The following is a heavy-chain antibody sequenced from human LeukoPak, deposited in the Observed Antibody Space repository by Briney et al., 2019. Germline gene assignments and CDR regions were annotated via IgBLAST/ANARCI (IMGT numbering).Heavy chain of an antibody. D-gene: IGHD1-26*01. CDR3: ASGGIKGAFEI. V-gene: IGHV4-39*07. Sequence: SETLSLTCTVSGGSISSYSGVSVSSSDYYWGWIRQPPGQGLEWIGNIYYGERTYYNPSLKSRLTMSLDTSKNQFSLKLTSVTAADTAVYFCASGGIKGAFEIWGQETTVTVSS. CDR2: IYYGERT. J-gene: IGHJ3*02. CDR1: GGSISSYSGVSVSSSDYY.